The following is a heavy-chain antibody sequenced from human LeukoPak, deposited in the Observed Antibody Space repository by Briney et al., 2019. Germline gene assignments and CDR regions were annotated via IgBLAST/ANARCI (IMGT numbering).Heavy chain of an antibody. D-gene: IGHD3-22*01. J-gene: IGHJ4*02. CDR2: ISYDGSNK. CDR1: GFTFSSYA. V-gene: IGHV3-30*04. Sequence: PGRSLRLSCAASGFTFSSYAMPWVRQAPGKGLEWVAVISYDGSNKYYADSVKGRFTISRDNSKNTLYLQMNSLRAEDTAVYYCARDHGFTMKLPDYWGQGTLVTVSS. CDR3: ARDHGFTMKLPDY.